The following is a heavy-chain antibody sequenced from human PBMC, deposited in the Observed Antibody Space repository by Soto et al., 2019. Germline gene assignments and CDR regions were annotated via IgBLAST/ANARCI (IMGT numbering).Heavy chain of an antibody. CDR1: GFSLTTTRMG. V-gene: IGHV2-5*02. CDR3: AHAGDFDLLSFDR. D-gene: IGHD2-15*01. J-gene: IGHJ4*02. Sequence: QITLKESGPPLVRPAQTLTLTCAFSGFSLTTTRMGVAWIRQPPGKALDWLALLYWDDDKRYSPSLKNRLTVSKDTSTNRVVLTITNISPDDTGTYFCAHAGDFDLLSFDRWGPGTLVTVSS. CDR2: LYWDDDK.